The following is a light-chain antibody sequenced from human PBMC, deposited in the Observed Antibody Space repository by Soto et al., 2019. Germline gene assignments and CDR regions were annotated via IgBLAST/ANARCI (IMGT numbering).Light chain of an antibody. CDR3: QQYGSPGT. CDR1: QIVSTNY. Sequence: MVLTHFPRALSQSPGSRATLSWRASQIVSTNYLAWYKQKPGQAPRLLIYAASNRATGIPDRLSGSASATEFTLTISRMEPEDSAVYYCQQYGSPGTFGHGTKVDI. CDR2: AAS. J-gene: IGKJ1*01. V-gene: IGKV3-20*01.